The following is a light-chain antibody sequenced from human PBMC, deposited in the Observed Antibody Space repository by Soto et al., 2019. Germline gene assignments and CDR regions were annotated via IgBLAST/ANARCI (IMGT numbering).Light chain of an antibody. CDR1: SSNIGAGYD. CDR3: QSYDGGPL. Sequence: QSVLTQPHSVSGAPGQMVTISGTGSSSNIGAGYDVHWYQQLPRTAPKHLIYGKSNRPSGVPDRFSASKSGTSASLAITGLQPEDGADYYCQSYDGGPLLGGVPKLTVL. V-gene: IGLV1-40*01. CDR2: GKS. J-gene: IGLJ2*01.